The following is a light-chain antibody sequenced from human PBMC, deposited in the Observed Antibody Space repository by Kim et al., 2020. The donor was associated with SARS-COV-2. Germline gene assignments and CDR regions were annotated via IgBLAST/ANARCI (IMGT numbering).Light chain of an antibody. Sequence: PGQSITISCPGTNSDVGGYNHVSWYHQHPGKAPKLMVYDVSQRPSGVSNRFSGSKSGNTASLTISGLQAEDEADYYCSSYTSSTTYVFGSGTKVTVL. CDR1: NSDVGGYNH. J-gene: IGLJ1*01. CDR2: DVS. V-gene: IGLV2-14*03. CDR3: SSYTSSTTYV.